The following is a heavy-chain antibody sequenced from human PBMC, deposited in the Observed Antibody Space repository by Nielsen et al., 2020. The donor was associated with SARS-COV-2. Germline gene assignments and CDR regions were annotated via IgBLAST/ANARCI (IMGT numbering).Heavy chain of an antibody. CDR1: GFTFDDYA. CDR3: ARAPITMIVVVNAFDI. Sequence: GGSLRLSCAASGFTFDDYAMHWVRQAPGKGLEWVSGISWNSGSIGYADSVKGRFTISRDNAKNSLYLQMNSLRAEDTAVYYCARAPITMIVVVNAFDIWGQGTMVTVSS. V-gene: IGHV3-9*01. J-gene: IGHJ3*02. D-gene: IGHD3-22*01. CDR2: ISWNSGSI.